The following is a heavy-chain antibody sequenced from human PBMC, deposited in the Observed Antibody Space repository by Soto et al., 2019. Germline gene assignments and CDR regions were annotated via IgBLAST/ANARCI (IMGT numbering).Heavy chain of an antibody. J-gene: IGHJ5*02. V-gene: IGHV1-69*08. CDR2: ITPVFGSV. CDR3: ARGPLSIQADGPAP. CDR1: GETFASYN. Sequence: QVRLIQSGPQVRKPGSSVRVSCEPSGETFASYNIAWVRQAPGQGLEWMGKITPVFGSVRYRQGFQGRLTSTADRPTVTPPMELTPLRLDAPPVSFWARGPLSIQADGPAPWGEGPLVTVS.